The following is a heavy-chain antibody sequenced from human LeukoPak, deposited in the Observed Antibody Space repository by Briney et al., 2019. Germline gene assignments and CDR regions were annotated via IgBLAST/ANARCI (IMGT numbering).Heavy chain of an antibody. Sequence: GGSLRLSCVASGFNFSDYYMTWIRQAPGEGLEWLSYISGTSYSTYYTASVRGRFTISRDNAQNSLYLQMNDLRAEDTAVYYCARQKRTFDYWGRGSLVTVSS. CDR3: ARQKRTFDY. CDR2: ISGTSYST. J-gene: IGHJ4*02. V-gene: IGHV3-11*01. CDR1: GFNFSDYY.